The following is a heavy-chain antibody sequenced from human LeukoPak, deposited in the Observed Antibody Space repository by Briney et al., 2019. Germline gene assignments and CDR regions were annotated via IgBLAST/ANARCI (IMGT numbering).Heavy chain of an antibody. J-gene: IGHJ3*02. CDR2: IYYTGST. D-gene: IGHD4-17*01. V-gene: IGHV4-59*01. Sequence: PSETLSLTCTVSGGSISSYYWSWLRQPPGKGLEWIGYIYYTGSTNYNPSLKSRVTISVDTSKNQFSLKLSSVSAADTAVYYCARAVRDRKYGYAFDIWGQGTMVTVSS. CDR1: GGSISSYY. CDR3: ARAVRDRKYGYAFDI.